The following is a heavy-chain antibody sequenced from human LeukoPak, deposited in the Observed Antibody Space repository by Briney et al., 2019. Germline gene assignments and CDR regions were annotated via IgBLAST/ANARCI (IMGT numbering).Heavy chain of an antibody. J-gene: IGHJ6*03. CDR3: AGYSSSWHYYYYYMDV. V-gene: IGHV4-39*07. CDR2: ISYSGST. D-gene: IGHD6-13*01. Sequence: PSETLSLTCTVSGGSISSSTYNWDWIRQPPGKGLEWIGRISYSGSTYYNPSLKSRVTISVDTSKNQFSLKLSSVTAADTAVYYCAGYSSSWHYYYYYMDVWGKGTTVTISS. CDR1: GGSISSSTYN.